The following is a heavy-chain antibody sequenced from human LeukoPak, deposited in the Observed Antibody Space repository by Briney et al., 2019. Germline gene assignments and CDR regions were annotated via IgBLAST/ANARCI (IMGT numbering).Heavy chain of an antibody. D-gene: IGHD6-13*01. Sequence: SVKVSCKASGGTFSSYAITWVRQAPGQGLEWMGRIIPIFGTANYAQKFRGRVTITTDESTSTAYMELSTLRSDDTAVYYCARERPPGDSSSWFLEGYFDIWGQGTLVTVSS. J-gene: IGHJ4*02. CDR1: GGTFSSYA. CDR3: ARERPPGDSSSWFLEGYFDI. CDR2: IIPIFGTA. V-gene: IGHV1-69*05.